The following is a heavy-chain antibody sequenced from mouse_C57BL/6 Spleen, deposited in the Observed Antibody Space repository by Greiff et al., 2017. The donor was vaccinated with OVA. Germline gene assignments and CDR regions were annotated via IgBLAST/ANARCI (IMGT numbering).Heavy chain of an antibody. CDR2: ISSGSSTI. D-gene: IGHD2-5*01. CDR3: ARSIYYSNYGAMDY. Sequence: EVQGVESGGGLVKPGGSLKLSCAASGFTFSDYGMHWVRQAPEKGLEWVAYISSGSSTIYYADTVKGRFTISRDNAKNTLFLQMTSLRSEDTAMYYCARSIYYSNYGAMDYWGQGTSVTVSS. V-gene: IGHV5-17*01. CDR1: GFTFSDYG. J-gene: IGHJ4*01.